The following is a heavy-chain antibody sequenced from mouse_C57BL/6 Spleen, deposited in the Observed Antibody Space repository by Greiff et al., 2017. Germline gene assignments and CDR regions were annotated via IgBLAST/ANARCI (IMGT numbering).Heavy chain of an antibody. CDR1: GYTFTSYW. CDR2: INPRSGYT. Sequence: VQLKESGAELAKPGASVKLSCKASGYTFTSYWMHWVKQRPGQGLEWIGYINPRSGYTKYNQKFKDKATLTADKTSSTAYMQLGSLTYEDAAVCYGAGGVWNYWGQGTLVTVSA. CDR3: AGGVWNY. D-gene: IGHD2-10*02. J-gene: IGHJ3*01. V-gene: IGHV1-7*01.